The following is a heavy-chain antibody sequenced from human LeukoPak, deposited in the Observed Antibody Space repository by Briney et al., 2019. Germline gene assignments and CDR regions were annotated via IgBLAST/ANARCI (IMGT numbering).Heavy chain of an antibody. CDR2: INDDGTET. J-gene: IGHJ4*02. CDR1: GLIFRNYA. V-gene: IGHV3-23*01. CDR3: AKGGHYSFFDY. D-gene: IGHD4-11*01. Sequence: PGGSLRLSCTASGLIFRNYAMTWVRQAPRKGLEWVSTINDDGTETFYADSVKGRFTISRDNSKNTHYLQMSSLRAEDTGIYYCAKGGHYSFFDYWGQGTLVTVSS.